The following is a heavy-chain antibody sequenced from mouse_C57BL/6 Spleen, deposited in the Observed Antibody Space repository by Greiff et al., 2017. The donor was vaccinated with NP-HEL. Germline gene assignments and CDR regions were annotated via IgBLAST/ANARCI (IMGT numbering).Heavy chain of an antibody. V-gene: IGHV1-72*01. CDR1: GYTFTSYW. D-gene: IGHD2-2*01. J-gene: IGHJ4*01. Sequence: QVQLQQPGAELVKPGASVKLSCKASGYTFTSYWMHWVKQRPGRGLEWMGRIDPNSGGTKYNEKFKRKATLTVDKPSSTAYMQLSSLTSEDSAVYYCARGAGYDGHYYAMDYWGQGTSVTVSS. CDR2: IDPNSGGT. CDR3: ARGAGYDGHYYAMDY.